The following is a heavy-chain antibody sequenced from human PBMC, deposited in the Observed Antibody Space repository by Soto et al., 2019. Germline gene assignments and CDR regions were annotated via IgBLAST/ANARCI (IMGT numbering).Heavy chain of an antibody. CDR1: GGSFSGYY. V-gene: IGHV4-34*01. CDR2: INHSGST. J-gene: IGHJ4*02. Sequence: QVQLQQWGAGLLKPSETLSLTCAVYGGSFSGYYWSWIRQPPGKGLEWIGEINHSGSTNYNPSLKRRGTISVDTSKNQFSLKLSSVTAADTAVYYCASLNWNFDYWGQGTLVTVSS. D-gene: IGHD1-1*01. CDR3: ASLNWNFDY.